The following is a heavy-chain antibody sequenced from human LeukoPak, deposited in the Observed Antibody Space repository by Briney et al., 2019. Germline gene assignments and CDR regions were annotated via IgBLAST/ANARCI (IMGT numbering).Heavy chain of an antibody. CDR1: GRSISSGGYY. D-gene: IGHD3-16*01. J-gene: IGHJ4*02. Sequence: ASETLSLTCTVSGRSISSGGYYWHWIRQHPGKGLEWFGYIYYSGGTYYNPSLKSRVTISVDTTKHQFSLGLSSVTAAGTGVYYCARERGGVIDYWGEGTLVTVSS. CDR3: ARERGGVIDY. CDR2: IYYSGGT. V-gene: IGHV4-31*03.